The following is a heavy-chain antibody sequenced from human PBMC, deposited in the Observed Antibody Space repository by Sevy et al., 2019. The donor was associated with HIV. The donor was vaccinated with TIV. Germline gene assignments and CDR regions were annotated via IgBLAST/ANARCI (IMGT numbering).Heavy chain of an antibody. CDR1: GFSFSRSP. J-gene: IGHJ4*02. CDR3: ARDPGFYCSGGSCYPRYYFDY. CDR2: MSYNGNKK. V-gene: IGHV3-30*04. D-gene: IGHD2-15*01. Sequence: GGSLRLSCATSGFSFSRSPMHWVRQAPGKGLEWVAVMSYNGNKKYNEDSVKGRFTISRDDPKNTLYLQMNSLRVEDTAVYYCARDPGFYCSGGSCYPRYYFDYWGQGTLVTVSS.